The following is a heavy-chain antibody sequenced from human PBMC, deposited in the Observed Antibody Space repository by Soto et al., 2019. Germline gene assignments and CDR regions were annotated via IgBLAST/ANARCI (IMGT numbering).Heavy chain of an antibody. CDR3: AKLSSTWPFASIFDY. Sequence: EVQVLESGGGLVQPGGSLRLSCATSGFTFSSYAMSWVRQAPGKGLEWVSGISGGGGSTYYADSVKGRFTISRDNSKNSLYLQMNSLRAEDTAVYYCAKLSSTWPFASIFDYWGQGTLLTVSS. D-gene: IGHD6-13*01. J-gene: IGHJ4*02. CDR1: GFTFSSYA. CDR2: ISGGGGST. V-gene: IGHV3-23*01.